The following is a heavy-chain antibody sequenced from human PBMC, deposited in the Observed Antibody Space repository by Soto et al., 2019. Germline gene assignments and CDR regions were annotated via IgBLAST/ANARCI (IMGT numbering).Heavy chain of an antibody. V-gene: IGHV4-34*01. D-gene: IGHD3-3*01. J-gene: IGHJ4*02. CDR1: GGSFSGYC. Sequence: KPSETLSLTCAVYGGSFSGYCWSWIRQPPGKGLEWIGEIDHSGRTNYNPSLKSRVTISVDTSKSQFSLKLSSVTAADTAVYYCARGRKYYDFWSGYSHPRYYFNYWGQGTPVTVSS. CDR3: ARGRKYYDFWSGYSHPRYYFNY. CDR2: IDHSGRT.